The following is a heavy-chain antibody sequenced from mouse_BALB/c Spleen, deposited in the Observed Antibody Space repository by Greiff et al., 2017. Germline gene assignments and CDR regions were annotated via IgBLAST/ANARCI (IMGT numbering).Heavy chain of an antibody. J-gene: IGHJ2*01. CDR1: GFNIKDYY. CDR3: NARSYFDY. V-gene: IGHV14-4*02. Sequence: EVQLQQSGAELVRSGASVKLSCTASGFNIKDYYMHWVKQRPEQGLEWIGWIDPENGDTEYAPKFQGKATMTADTSSNTAYLQLSSLTSEDTAVYYCNARSYFDYWGQGTTLTVSS. CDR2: IDPENGDT.